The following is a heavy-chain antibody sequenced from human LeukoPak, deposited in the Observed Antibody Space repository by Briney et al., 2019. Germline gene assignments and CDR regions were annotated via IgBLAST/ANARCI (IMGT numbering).Heavy chain of an antibody. CDR1: GGSISSGGYY. CDR2: ICHSGST. V-gene: IGHV4-30-2*01. J-gene: IGHJ3*02. Sequence: PSETLSLTCTVSGGSISSGGYYWSWIRQPPGKGLEWIGYICHSGSTYYNPSLKSRVTISVDTSKNQFSLKLSSVTAADTAVYYCASYPNWNDAFDIWGQGTMVTVSS. D-gene: IGHD1-1*01. CDR3: ASYPNWNDAFDI.